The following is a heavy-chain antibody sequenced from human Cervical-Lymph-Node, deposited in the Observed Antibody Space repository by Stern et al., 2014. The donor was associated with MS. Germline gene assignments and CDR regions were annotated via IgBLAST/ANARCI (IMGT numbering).Heavy chain of an antibody. CDR2: LDWAGDK. CDR3: ARASPGAFDI. V-gene: IGHV2-70*01. Sequence: QDTLRESGPALVKPTQTLTLTCTFSGFSLSTSGMCVSWIRQPPGKALEWLALLDWAGDKNYTQSLKTRLPISKVNYQNKVVLTMTNMDPVDTATYYCARASPGAFDIWGQGTMVTVSS. J-gene: IGHJ3*02. CDR1: GFSLSTSGMC.